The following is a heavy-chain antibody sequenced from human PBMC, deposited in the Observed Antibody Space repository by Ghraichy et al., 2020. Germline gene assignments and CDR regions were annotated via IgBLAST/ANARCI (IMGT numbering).Heavy chain of an antibody. CDR1: GFTFSSYW. CDR3: ARRHPGYRDAFDI. CDR2: IKQDGSEK. J-gene: IGHJ3*02. Sequence: GESLNISCAASGFTFSSYWMSWVRQAPGKGLEWVTNIKQDGSEKYYVDSVKGRFTISRDNAKNSLYLQMNSLRAEDTAVYYCARRHPGYRDAFDIWGQGTMVTVSS. D-gene: IGHD2-2*01. V-gene: IGHV3-7*01.